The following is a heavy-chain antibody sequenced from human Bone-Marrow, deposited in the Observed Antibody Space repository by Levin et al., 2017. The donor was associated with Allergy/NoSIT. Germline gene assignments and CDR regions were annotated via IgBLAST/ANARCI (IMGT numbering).Heavy chain of an antibody. CDR2: INERGST. Sequence: KSSETLSLTCAVSGASITDRNYWTWVRQSPGKGLEWVGEINERGSTIYNPSLKSRVFISEDKSKSQFFLRLTSVTAGDTAVYYCARALYRSGHFGGMDVWGQGTTVIVS. CDR3: ARALYRSGHFGGMDV. D-gene: IGHD6-19*01. V-gene: IGHV4-4*02. CDR1: GASITDRNY. J-gene: IGHJ6*02.